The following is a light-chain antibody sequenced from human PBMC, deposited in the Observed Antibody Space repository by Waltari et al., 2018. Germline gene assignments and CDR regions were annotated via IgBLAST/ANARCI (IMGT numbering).Light chain of an antibody. Sequence: IVLTQSPDTLSLSARQRATLPCRASHTINNNFLVWYQQKPGQAPRLLIHGASRRATGFPDRFSGSGSGTDFTLTISRLEPEDVAVYYCQQYDGSILTFGGGTKVEIK. CDR1: HTINNNF. J-gene: IGKJ4*02. CDR3: QQYDGSILT. CDR2: GAS. V-gene: IGKV3-20*01.